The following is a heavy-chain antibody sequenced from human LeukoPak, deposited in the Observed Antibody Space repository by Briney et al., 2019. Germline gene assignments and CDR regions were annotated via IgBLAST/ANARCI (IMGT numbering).Heavy chain of an antibody. CDR1: GFTFTNNF. CDR3: VREGFYFFDF. J-gene: IGHJ4*01. CDR2: IKQDGSET. V-gene: IGHV3-7*01. Sequence: PGESLRLSCAASGFTFTNNFMSWVRQVPGKGLEWVANIKQDGSETTYADSVRGRFTIFRDNAKDSVYLQMNSLRAEDSATYYCVREGFYFFDFWGQGTLVTVSS.